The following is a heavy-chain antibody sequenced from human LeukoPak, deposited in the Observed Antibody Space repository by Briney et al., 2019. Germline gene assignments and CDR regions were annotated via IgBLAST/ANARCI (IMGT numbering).Heavy chain of an antibody. CDR3: AKDPIFSGSYGVFDS. CDR2: IIDSGNSI. CDR1: GFTFSSYA. Sequence: HPGGSLRLSCAASGFTFSSYAMGWVRQAPGKGLEWVSTIIDSGNSIYYADSVEGRFTISRDNSKDTLYLQMDSLRAGDTAVYYCAKDPIFSGSYGVFDSWGQGTLVTVSS. J-gene: IGHJ4*02. D-gene: IGHD1-26*01. V-gene: IGHV3-23*01.